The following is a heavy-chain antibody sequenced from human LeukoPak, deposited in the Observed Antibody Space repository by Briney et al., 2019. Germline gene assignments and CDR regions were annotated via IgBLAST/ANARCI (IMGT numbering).Heavy chain of an antibody. Sequence: SETLSLTCAVYGGSFSGYYWSWIRQPPGKGLEWIGEINHSGSTNYNPSLKSRVTISVDTSKNQFSLRLSSVTAADTAVYYCARARVTIFGVVTYSFDYWGQGTLVTVSS. V-gene: IGHV4-34*01. CDR1: GGSFSGYY. J-gene: IGHJ4*02. CDR2: INHSGST. D-gene: IGHD3-3*01. CDR3: ARARVTIFGVVTYSFDY.